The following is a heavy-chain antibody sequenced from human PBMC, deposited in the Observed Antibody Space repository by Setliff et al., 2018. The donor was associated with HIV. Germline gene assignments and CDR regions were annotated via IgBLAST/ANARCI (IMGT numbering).Heavy chain of an antibody. D-gene: IGHD3-3*01. Sequence: GGSLRLSCAASEFIDRSNYMSWVRQAPGKGLEWVSVIYSGDATYYADSVKGRFTISRDNSKNTLYLQMNSLRAEDTAVYYCARDPFLAQGFWSGYYSDYWGQGTLVTVSS. J-gene: IGHJ4*02. CDR2: IYSGDAT. CDR3: ARDPFLAQGFWSGYYSDY. V-gene: IGHV3-53*05. CDR1: EFIDRSNY.